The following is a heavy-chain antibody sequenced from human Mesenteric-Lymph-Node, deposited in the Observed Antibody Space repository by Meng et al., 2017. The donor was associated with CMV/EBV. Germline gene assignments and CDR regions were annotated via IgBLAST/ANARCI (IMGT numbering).Heavy chain of an antibody. CDR1: GFTFSSYW. D-gene: IGHD2-2*01. CDR3: ARCGSTSCYSNWFDP. V-gene: IGHV3-74*01. Sequence: GESLKISCAASGFTFSSYWMHWVRQAPGKGLVWVSRINSDRSSTSYADSVKGRFTISRDNAKNTLYLQMNSLRAEDTAVYYCARCGSTSCYSNWFDPWGQGTLVTVSS. CDR2: INSDRSST. J-gene: IGHJ5*02.